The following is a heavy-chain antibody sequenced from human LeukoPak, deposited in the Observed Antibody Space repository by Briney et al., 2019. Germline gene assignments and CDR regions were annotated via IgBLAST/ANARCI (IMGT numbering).Heavy chain of an antibody. J-gene: IGHJ5*02. D-gene: IGHD2-2*01. V-gene: IGHV3-30*02. CDR3: AKDSGVVPAATTGFDP. Sequence: PGGSLRLSCAASGFTFSSYGMHWVRQAPGKGLEWVAFIRYDGSNKYYADSVKGRFTISRDNSKSTLYLQMNSLRAEDTAVYYCAKDSGVVPAATTGFDPWGQGTLVTVSS. CDR1: GFTFSSYG. CDR2: IRYDGSNK.